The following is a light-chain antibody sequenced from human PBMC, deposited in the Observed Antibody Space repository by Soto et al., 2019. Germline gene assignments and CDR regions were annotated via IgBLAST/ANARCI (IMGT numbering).Light chain of an antibody. V-gene: IGLV2-23*02. J-gene: IGLJ3*02. Sequence: QSVLTQPASVSGSPGQSITISCTGTSTDVGGYNLVSWFQQHPGKAPKLMISEVNKRPSGVSHRFSGSKSANTASLPISGLQAEDEADYYCCSHLGGSRPQWVFGGGTKLTVL. CDR2: EVN. CDR3: CSHLGGSRPQWV. CDR1: STDVGGYNL.